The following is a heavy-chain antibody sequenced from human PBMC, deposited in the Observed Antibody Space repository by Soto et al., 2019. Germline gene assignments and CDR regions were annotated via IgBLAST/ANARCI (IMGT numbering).Heavy chain of an antibody. CDR3: ARMRIEASYYYYGMDV. CDR1: GYTFTGYY. J-gene: IGHJ6*02. CDR2: TNPNSGGT. D-gene: IGHD2-15*01. V-gene: IGHV1-2*04. Sequence: ASVKVSCKASGYTFTGYYMHWVRQAPGQGLEWMGWTNPNSGGTNYAQKFQGWVTMTRDTSISTAYMELSRLRSDDTAVYYCARMRIEASYYYYGMDVWGQGTTVTVSS.